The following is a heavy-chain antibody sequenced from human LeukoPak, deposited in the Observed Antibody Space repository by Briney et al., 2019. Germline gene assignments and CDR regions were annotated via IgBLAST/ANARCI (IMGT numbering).Heavy chain of an antibody. CDR3: AKGGKNVVGAYVFDY. CDR1: GFTFSSYS. Sequence: GGSLRLSCAASGFTFSSYSMNWVRQAPGKGLEWVSSISSSSSYIYYADSVKGRFTISRDNSKSTLFLQMNSLRAEDTAVYYCAKGGKNVVGAYVFDYWGQGTLVTVSS. D-gene: IGHD1-26*01. CDR2: ISSSSSYI. V-gene: IGHV3-21*04. J-gene: IGHJ4*02.